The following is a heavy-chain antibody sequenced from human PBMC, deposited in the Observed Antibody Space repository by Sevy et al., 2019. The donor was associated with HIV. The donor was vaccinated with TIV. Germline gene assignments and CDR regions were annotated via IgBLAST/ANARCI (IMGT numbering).Heavy chain of an antibody. V-gene: IGHV3-23*01. CDR3: AREGCTKPHDY. CDR1: GYTFSKYS. CDR2: FSFGCGRI. J-gene: IGHJ4*02. Sequence: GSLRLSCEASGYTFSKYSMSWVRQAPGKGLEWVSTFSFGCGRINYADSVKGRFTISRDDSKNTLYFQMNSLRAEDTAVYYCAREGCTKPHDYWGQGILVTVSS. D-gene: IGHD2-8*01.